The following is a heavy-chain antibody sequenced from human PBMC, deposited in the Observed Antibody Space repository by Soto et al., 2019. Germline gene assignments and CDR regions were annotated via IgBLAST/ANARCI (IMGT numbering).Heavy chain of an antibody. CDR3: ARDGGYCSSTSCQGGFDY. D-gene: IGHD2-2*01. J-gene: IGHJ4*02. CDR2: IWYDGSNK. CDR1: GFTFSSYG. V-gene: IGHV3-33*01. Sequence: QVQLVESGGGVVQPGRSLRLSCAASGFTFSSYGMHWVRQAPGKGLEWVAVIWYDGSNKYYADSVKGRFTISRDNSKNALYLQMNSLRAEDKAVYYCARDGGYCSSTSCQGGFDYWGQGTLVTVSS.